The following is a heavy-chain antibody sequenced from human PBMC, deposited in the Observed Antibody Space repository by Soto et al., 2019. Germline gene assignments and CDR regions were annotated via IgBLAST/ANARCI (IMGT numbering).Heavy chain of an antibody. CDR3: AKGIAAAAEIAEYFQH. CDR2: ISGSGGST. D-gene: IGHD6-13*01. Sequence: EVQLLESGGGLVQPGGSLRLSCAASGFTFSSYAMSWVRQAPEKGLEWVSAISGSGGSTYYADSVKGRFTISRDNSKNTLYLQMNSLRAEDTAVYYCAKGIAAAAEIAEYFQHWGQGTLVTVSS. J-gene: IGHJ1*01. CDR1: GFTFSSYA. V-gene: IGHV3-23*01.